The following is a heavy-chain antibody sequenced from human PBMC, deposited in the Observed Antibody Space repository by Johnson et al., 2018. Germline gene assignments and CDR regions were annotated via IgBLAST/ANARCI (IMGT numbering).Heavy chain of an antibody. V-gene: IGHV1-46*01. D-gene: IGHD2-15*01. J-gene: IGHJ3*02. CDR2: INPSGGGT. CDR1: GVTLSNSI. Sequence: QVQLVQSGGGVVQPGTSLRLSCGVSGVTLSNSIIHWVRQAPGQGLEWMGVINPSGGGTNYAQKFQGRVTMTMETSTSTVCMDLSSLRSEDTAVCFCASGEVAGYGGSDTCYSPFDIWGQGKMVTVSS. CDR3: ASGEVAGYGGSDTCYSPFDI.